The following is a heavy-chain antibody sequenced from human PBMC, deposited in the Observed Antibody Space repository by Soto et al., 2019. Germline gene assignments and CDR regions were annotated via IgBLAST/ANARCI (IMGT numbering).Heavy chain of an antibody. CDR1: GGTFSSYA. D-gene: IGHD6-13*01. Sequence: GASVKVSCKASGGTFSSYAISWVRQAPGQGLEWMGGIIPIFGTANYAQKFQGRVTITADESTGTAYMELSSLRSEDTAVYYCARVTQQQLVRYYYYGMDVWGQGTTVTVSS. V-gene: IGHV1-69*13. CDR2: IIPIFGTA. CDR3: ARVTQQQLVRYYYYGMDV. J-gene: IGHJ6*02.